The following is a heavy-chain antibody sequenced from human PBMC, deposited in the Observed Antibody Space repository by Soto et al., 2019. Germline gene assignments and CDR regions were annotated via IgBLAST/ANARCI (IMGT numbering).Heavy chain of an antibody. CDR1: GYTFTSYG. CDR3: ARDPGTVAGTNYYYYGMDV. J-gene: IGHJ6*02. D-gene: IGHD6-19*01. Sequence: ASVKVSCKASGYTFTSYGISWVRQAPGQGLEWMGWISAYNGNTNYAQKLQGRVTMTTDTTTSTAYMELRSLRSDDTAVYYCARDPGTVAGTNYYYYGMDVWGQGTTVTVSS. CDR2: ISAYNGNT. V-gene: IGHV1-18*01.